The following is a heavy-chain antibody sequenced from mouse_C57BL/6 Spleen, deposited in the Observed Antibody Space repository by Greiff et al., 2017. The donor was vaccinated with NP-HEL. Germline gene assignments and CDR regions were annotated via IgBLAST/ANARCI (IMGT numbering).Heavy chain of an antibody. CDR2: IDPSDSYT. D-gene: IGHD1-1*01. V-gene: IGHV1-69*01. Sequence: QVQLKQPGAELVMPGASVKLSCKASGYTFTSYWMHWVKQRPGQGLEWIGEIDPSDSYTNYNQKFKGKSTLTVDKSSSTAYMQLSSLTSEDSAVYYCARWTTVVATDYAMDYGGQGTSVTVSS. CDR1: GYTFTSYW. J-gene: IGHJ4*01. CDR3: ARWTTVVATDYAMDY.